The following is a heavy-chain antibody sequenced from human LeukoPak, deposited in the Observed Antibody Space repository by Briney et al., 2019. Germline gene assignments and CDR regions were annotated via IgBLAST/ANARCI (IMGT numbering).Heavy chain of an antibody. CDR2: MNPNSGDT. Sequence: GASVKVSCKASGYTFTSYGINWVRQATGQGLEWMGWMNPNSGDTGYAQNFQGRVTMTRDTSISTAYMELSSLRSEDTAVYYCARTPRNGYIEGYWGQGTLVTVSS. CDR3: ARTPRNGYIEGY. V-gene: IGHV1-8*01. D-gene: IGHD5-24*01. CDR1: GYTFTSYG. J-gene: IGHJ4*02.